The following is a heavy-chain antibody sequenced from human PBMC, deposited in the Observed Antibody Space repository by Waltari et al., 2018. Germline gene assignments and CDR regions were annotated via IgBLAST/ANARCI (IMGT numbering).Heavy chain of an antibody. D-gene: IGHD3-22*01. CDR1: GFIFSNYW. CDR2: IYLDGSHK. V-gene: IGHV3-74*01. Sequence: EVQLVDSGGGLVQPGGSLRLSCVASGFIFSNYWRHWVRHGPGKGWEGVSRIYLDGSHKDYADSVKGRFIISRDNAKNTLYLQMNSLRAEDTAVYYCAHLLVISTFDTSDMWGRGTMVTVSS. CDR3: AHLLVISTFDTSDM. J-gene: IGHJ3*02.